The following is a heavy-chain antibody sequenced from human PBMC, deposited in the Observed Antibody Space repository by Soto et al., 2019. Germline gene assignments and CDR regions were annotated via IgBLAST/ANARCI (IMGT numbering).Heavy chain of an antibody. V-gene: IGHV5-51*01. J-gene: IGHJ4*02. CDR2: IYPADSDT. CDR1: GYRFTNYW. CDR3: ATGILGFYFDS. Sequence: PGESLKISCQASGYRFTNYWIGWVRQRPGKGREWMGFIYPADSDTRYSPSSQGQVTFSVDTSTATAFLQWNSLKASDTAIYFCATGILGFYFDSWGQGTQVTVSS.